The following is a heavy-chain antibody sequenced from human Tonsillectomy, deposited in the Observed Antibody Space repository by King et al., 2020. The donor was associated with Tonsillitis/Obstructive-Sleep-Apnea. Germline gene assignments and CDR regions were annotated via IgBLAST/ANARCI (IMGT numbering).Heavy chain of an antibody. Sequence: QLQESGPGLVKPSGTLSLTCAVSGGSISSSNWWSWVRQPPGKGLEWIWEIYPSGSTNYNPSLKSRVTISVDKSKNQICLKLRSVTAADTAVYYCARVVVVVAARDAFDIWGQGTMVTVSS. D-gene: IGHD2-15*01. CDR2: IYPSGST. J-gene: IGHJ3*02. CDR3: ARVVVVVAARDAFDI. V-gene: IGHV4-4*02. CDR1: GGSISSSNW.